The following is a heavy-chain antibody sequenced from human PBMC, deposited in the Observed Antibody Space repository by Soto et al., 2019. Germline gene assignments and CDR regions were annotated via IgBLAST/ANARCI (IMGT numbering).Heavy chain of an antibody. J-gene: IGHJ4*02. CDR3: ASSVLVTSTMNYFDL. V-gene: IGHV5-51*01. Sequence: GASLKISCQASGYSFSNFWIAWVRQMPGEGLEWLGIIYPDDSDTRYSPSFLGQVTISADKSIKTTYLQWSSLKASDTAVYFCASSVLVTSTMNYFDLWGQGTLVTVSS. CDR2: IYPDDSDT. CDR1: GYSFSNFW. D-gene: IGHD2-8*02.